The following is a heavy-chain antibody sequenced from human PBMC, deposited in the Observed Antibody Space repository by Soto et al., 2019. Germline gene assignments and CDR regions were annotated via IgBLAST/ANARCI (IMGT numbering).Heavy chain of an antibody. CDR2: IIPIFGTA. J-gene: IGHJ6*02. Sequence: ASVKVSCKASGGTFSSYAISWVRQAPGQGLEWMGGIIPIFGTANYAQKFQGRVTITADESTSTAYMELSSLRSEDTAVYYCITFGERGYGMDVWGQGTTVTVSS. CDR1: GGTFSSYA. CDR3: ITFGERGYGMDV. V-gene: IGHV1-69*13. D-gene: IGHD3-3*01.